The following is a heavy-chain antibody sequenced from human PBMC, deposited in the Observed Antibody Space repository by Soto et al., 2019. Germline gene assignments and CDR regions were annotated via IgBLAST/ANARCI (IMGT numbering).Heavy chain of an antibody. CDR2: ISVSGGST. V-gene: IGHV3-23*01. CDR3: ASNTRYDPPDY. J-gene: IGHJ4*02. Sequence: EVQLLESGGGLVQPGGSLRLSCAASGFTFSSYAMSWVRQAPGKGLAWVSGISVSGGSTYYADSVEGRFTISRDISKNTLYLQMNSLRAEDTAVYYCASNTRYDPPDYWGQGTLVTVSS. CDR1: GFTFSSYA. D-gene: IGHD3-16*01.